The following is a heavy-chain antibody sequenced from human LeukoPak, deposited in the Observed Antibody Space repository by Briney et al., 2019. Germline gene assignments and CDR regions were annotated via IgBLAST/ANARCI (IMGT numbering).Heavy chain of an antibody. J-gene: IGHJ6*02. CDR3: AKGEENYDFWSGHHRSYGMDV. CDR2: ISGSGGST. D-gene: IGHD3-3*01. V-gene: IGHV3-23*01. Sequence: GGSLRLSCAASGFTFSSYAMSWVRQAPGKGLEWVSAISGSGGSTYYADSVKGRFTISRDNSKNTLYLQMNSLRAEDTAVYYCAKGEENYDFWSGHHRSYGMDVWGQGTTVTVSS. CDR1: GFTFSSYA.